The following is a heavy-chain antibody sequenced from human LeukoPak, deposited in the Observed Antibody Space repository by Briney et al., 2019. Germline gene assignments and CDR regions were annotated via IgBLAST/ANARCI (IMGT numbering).Heavy chain of an antibody. V-gene: IGHV3-21*01. J-gene: IGHJ6*02. CDR2: ISSSSSYI. D-gene: IGHD2-21*02. CDR3: ARDPYCGGDCGYYYGMDV. CDR1: GSTFSSYS. Sequence: PGGCLRLSWAASGSTFSSYSINWVRQAPGKGLEWVSSISSSSSYIYYADSVKGRFTISRDNAKNSLYLQMNSLRAEDTAVYYCARDPYCGGDCGYYYGMDVWGQGTTVTVSS.